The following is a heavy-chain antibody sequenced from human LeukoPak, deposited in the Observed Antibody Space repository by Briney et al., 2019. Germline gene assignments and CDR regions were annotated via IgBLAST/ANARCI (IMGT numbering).Heavy chain of an antibody. CDR3: ARVSEYSSSWAIDY. J-gene: IGHJ4*02. CDR2: ISYDGSNK. CDR1: RFTFSTYA. D-gene: IGHD6-13*01. V-gene: IGHV3-30-3*01. Sequence: GGSLRLSCAASRFTFSTYAMHWVRQAPGKGLEWVAVISYDGSNKYYAASVKGRFTISRDNSKNTLYLQMNSLRAEDTAVYYCARVSEYSSSWAIDYWGQGTLVTVSS.